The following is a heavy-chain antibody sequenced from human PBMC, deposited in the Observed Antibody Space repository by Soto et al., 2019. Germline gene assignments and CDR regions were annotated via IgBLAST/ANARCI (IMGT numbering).Heavy chain of an antibody. CDR3: KHRRAYSDFDH. V-gene: IGHV2-5*02. CDR1: GFSLSTNGVG. Sequence: QITLKESGPTLVKPTQTLTLTCTFSGFSLSTNGVGVGWVRQPPGKALEWLALIYWDDAQGYSPSLRSRLTITKDTAEKQVDLTVTNIDPVETATYFCKHRRAYSDFDHWGQGTLVTVSS. CDR2: IYWDDAQ. D-gene: IGHD6-13*01. J-gene: IGHJ4*02.